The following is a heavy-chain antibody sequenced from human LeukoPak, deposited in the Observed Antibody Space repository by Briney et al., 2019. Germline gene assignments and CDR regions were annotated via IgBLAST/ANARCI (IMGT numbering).Heavy chain of an antibody. D-gene: IGHD3-22*01. CDR2: IYYTGST. CDR3: ARHGRYDSSGYYLYYFDY. Sequence: PSETLCLTCAVSGGSISSGGYSWNWIRQPPAKGLEWIGYIYYTGSTNYNPSLKSRVTISVDTPKNQFSLKLSSVTAADTAVYYCARHGRYDSSGYYLYYFDYWGQGTLVTVSS. J-gene: IGHJ4*02. CDR1: GGSISSGGYS. V-gene: IGHV4-61*08.